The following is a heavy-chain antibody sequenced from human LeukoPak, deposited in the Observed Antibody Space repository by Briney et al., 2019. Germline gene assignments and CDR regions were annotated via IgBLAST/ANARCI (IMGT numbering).Heavy chain of an antibody. D-gene: IGHD4-17*01. V-gene: IGHV4-59*01. CDR2: IYYSGST. J-gene: IGHJ6*03. CDR3: ARQTTGDYYYYMDV. CDR1: GGSISSYY. Sequence: SETLSLTCTVSGGSISSYYWSWIRQPPGKGLEWIGYIYYSGSTNYNPSLKSRVIISVDTSKNQFSLKLSSVTAADTAVYYCARQTTGDYYYYMDVWGKGTTVTVSS.